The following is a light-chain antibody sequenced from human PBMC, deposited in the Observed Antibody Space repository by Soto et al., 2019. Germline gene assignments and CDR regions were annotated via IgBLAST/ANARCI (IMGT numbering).Light chain of an antibody. V-gene: IGKV3-15*01. Sequence: EIVMTQSPATLSVSPGERATLSCRASQSVSSNLAWYQQKPCQAPRLLIYGASTRATGIPARFSGSGSGTEVTLTISSLQSEDFAVYYCQQYNNWPPPLTFGGGTKVEIK. CDR3: QQYNNWPPPLT. CDR1: QSVSSN. CDR2: GAS. J-gene: IGKJ4*01.